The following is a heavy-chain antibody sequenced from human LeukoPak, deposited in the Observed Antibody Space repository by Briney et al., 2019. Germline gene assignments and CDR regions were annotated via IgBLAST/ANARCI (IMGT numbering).Heavy chain of an antibody. J-gene: IGHJ6*03. CDR2: ITTGNSFL. V-gene: IGHV3-21*01. Sequence: GGSLRLSRAVSGFSFSSYNVKWVRQAPGKGLEWVSSITTGNSFLYFADSVKGRFTISRDHANNSLYLQMNSLRADDTAVYYCARGAATRKSGFYYYYTVVWGKGTTVTVSS. D-gene: IGHD5-12*01. CDR3: ARGAATRKSGFYYYYTVV. CDR1: GFSFSSYN.